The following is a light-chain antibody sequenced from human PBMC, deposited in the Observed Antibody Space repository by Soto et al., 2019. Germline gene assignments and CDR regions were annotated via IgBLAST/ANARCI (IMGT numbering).Light chain of an antibody. Sequence: QPASISCRSSQSPVTSDGNTYLNWFHQRPGQSPRRLIYKISNRDSGVPDRFIGSGSGTEFTLKISRVEAEDVGIYYCMQGTSWPYTFGQGTKLEI. CDR1: QSPVTSDGNTY. J-gene: IGKJ2*01. CDR3: MQGTSWPYT. CDR2: KIS. V-gene: IGKV2-30*01.